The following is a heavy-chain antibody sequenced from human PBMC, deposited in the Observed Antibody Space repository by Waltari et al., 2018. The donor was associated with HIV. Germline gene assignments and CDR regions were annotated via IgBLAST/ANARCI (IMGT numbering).Heavy chain of an antibody. CDR2: IFHSGDI. D-gene: IGHD3-22*01. Sequence: QVHLQESGPGLVKPSGTLSLTCTVSGASINSRTWWSWVRQSPGKGLEWIGEIFHSGDINYNSALESRAIISMDKPKNQFSLRLTSVTAADTAVYYCARNMIEEWNVWFDLWGQGTLVTVSS. CDR1: GASINSRTW. CDR3: ARNMIEEWNVWFDL. V-gene: IGHV4-4*02. J-gene: IGHJ5*02.